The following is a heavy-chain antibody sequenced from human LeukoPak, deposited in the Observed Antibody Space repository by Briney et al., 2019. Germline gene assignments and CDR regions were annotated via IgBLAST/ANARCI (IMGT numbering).Heavy chain of an antibody. D-gene: IGHD3-10*02. Sequence: GGSLRLSCAASGFTFSNYEMHWVRQVPGKGLEWVSYISSSGSTIYYADSVKGRFTISRDNAKNSLYLQMNSLRAEDTAVYYCAELGITMIGGVWGKGTTVTISS. V-gene: IGHV3-48*03. CDR1: GFTFSNYE. CDR2: ISSSGSTI. J-gene: IGHJ6*04. CDR3: AELGITMIGGV.